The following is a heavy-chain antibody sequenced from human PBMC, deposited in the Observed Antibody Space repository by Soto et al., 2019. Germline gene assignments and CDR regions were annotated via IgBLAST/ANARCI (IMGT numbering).Heavy chain of an antibody. CDR3: TREAGY. CDR2: MYNDGRT. Sequence: QVRLQESGPGLVKPSQTLSLTCTVSCGSVSSGGFYWNWIRQHPGKGLEWIGYMYNDGRTEYNPSLKSRVSISVDTPKHQFSLKVMSVTVADTAVYYCTREAGYWGQGILVTVSS. V-gene: IGHV4-31*03. D-gene: IGHD6-25*01. J-gene: IGHJ4*02. CDR1: CGSVSSGGFY.